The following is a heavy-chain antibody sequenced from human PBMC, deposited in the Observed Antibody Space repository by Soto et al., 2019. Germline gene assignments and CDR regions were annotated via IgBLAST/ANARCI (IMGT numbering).Heavy chain of an antibody. CDR2: ISGRGEKT. D-gene: IGHD4-17*01. Sequence: EEQLLESGGGLVQRGRSLRLSCAASGFTFSVFAMSWVRQAPGRGLELVSTISGRGEKTYYADSVKGRFSISRDNSKNTLNLQMNSLSGEDTAVYYCAKARGTGDYGVNAVEFWGQGTMVTVSS. CDR1: GFTFSVFA. J-gene: IGHJ3*01. CDR3: AKARGTGDYGVNAVEF. V-gene: IGHV3-23*01.